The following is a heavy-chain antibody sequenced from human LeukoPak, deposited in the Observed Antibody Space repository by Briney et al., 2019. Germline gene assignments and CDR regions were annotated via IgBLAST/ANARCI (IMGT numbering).Heavy chain of an antibody. D-gene: IGHD2-8*01. V-gene: IGHV3-30*02. CDR2: VTHDGSLA. CDR1: GFTFNKYG. CDR3: AKDANWVARGDYFDH. J-gene: IGHJ4*02. Sequence: GGSLRLSCEASGFTFNKYGMHWVRQTPGKGLEWITFVTHDGSLAFYADSVKGRLTISRDNSKNTVFLQMDSLRADDTAVYYCAKDANWVARGDYFDHWGQGTLVTVSS.